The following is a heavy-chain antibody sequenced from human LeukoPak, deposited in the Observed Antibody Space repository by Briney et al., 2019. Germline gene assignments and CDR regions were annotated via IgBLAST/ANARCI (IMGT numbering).Heavy chain of an antibody. CDR3: ARTPSYDFWSGRSFDY. D-gene: IGHD3-3*01. CDR2: IYYNGST. CDR1: GGSISSGDYY. Sequence: PSETLSLTCTVSGGSISSGDYYWSWIRQPPGKGLEWIGYIYYNGSTYYNPSLKSRVTISVDTSKNQFSLKLSSVTAADTAVYYCARTPSYDFWSGRSFDYWGQGTLVTISS. V-gene: IGHV4-30-4*08. J-gene: IGHJ4*02.